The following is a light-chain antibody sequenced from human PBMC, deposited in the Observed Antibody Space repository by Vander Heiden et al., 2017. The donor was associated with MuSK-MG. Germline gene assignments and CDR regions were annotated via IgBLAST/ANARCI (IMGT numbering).Light chain of an antibody. CDR1: SGSIASND. CDR2: EDN. V-gene: IGLV6-57*01. CDR3: QSYDSSNVV. J-gene: IGLJ2*01. Sequence: NFMLTQPHPVSAPPRKTVTISCTRSSGSIASNDVQGYQQRPGSSPTTVIYEDNQRPSGVPDRFSGSIDSSSNSASLTISGLKTEDEADYYCQSYDSSNVVFGGGTKLTVL.